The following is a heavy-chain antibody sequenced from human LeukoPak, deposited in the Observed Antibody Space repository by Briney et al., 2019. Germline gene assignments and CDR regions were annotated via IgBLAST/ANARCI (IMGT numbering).Heavy chain of an antibody. V-gene: IGHV3-30*18. Sequence: GGSLRLSCAASGFTFSSYGMHWVRQAPGKGLEWVAVISYDGSNKYYADSVKGRFTISRDNSKNTLYLQMNSLRAEDTAVYYCAKDSASMVRGVNHFDYWGQGTLVTVPS. CDR1: GFTFSSYG. CDR2: ISYDGSNK. D-gene: IGHD3-10*01. CDR3: AKDSASMVRGVNHFDY. J-gene: IGHJ4*02.